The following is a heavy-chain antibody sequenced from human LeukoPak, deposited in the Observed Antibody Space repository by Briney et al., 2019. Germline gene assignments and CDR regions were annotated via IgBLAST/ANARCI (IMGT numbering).Heavy chain of an antibody. D-gene: IGHD3-10*01. CDR3: ARESTMVRGVIDY. Sequence: ASVKVSCKASGYTFTSYYMHWVRQAPRQGLECMGIINASGGSTSYEQKFQGRVTMTRDTSTSTVYMELSSLRSEDTAVYYCARESTMVRGVIDYWGQGTLVTVSS. CDR2: INASGGST. V-gene: IGHV1-46*01. J-gene: IGHJ4*02. CDR1: GYTFTSYY.